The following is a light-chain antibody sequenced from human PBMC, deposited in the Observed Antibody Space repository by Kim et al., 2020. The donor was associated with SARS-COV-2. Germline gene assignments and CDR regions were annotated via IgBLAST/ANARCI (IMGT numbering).Light chain of an antibody. CDR2: LNSDGSH. CDR1: SGHRSYA. Sequence: VKLTRTLSSGHRSYAIAWHQQQPEKGPRYLMKLNSDGSHRKGDGIPDRFSGSSSGAERYLTISSLQSEDEADYYCQTWGTGSRGVFGGGTQLTVL. CDR3: QTWGTGSRGV. J-gene: IGLJ2*01. V-gene: IGLV4-69*01.